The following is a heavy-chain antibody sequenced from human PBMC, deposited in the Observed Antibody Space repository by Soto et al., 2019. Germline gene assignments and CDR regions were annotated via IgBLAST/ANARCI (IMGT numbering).Heavy chain of an antibody. CDR1: GFTFSSYA. V-gene: IGHV3-23*01. CDR3: AKDLGYSSGWRTYYLDY. CDR2: ISGSGGST. Sequence: GGSLGLSCAASGFTFSSYAMSWVRQAPGKGLEWVSAISGSGGSTYYADSVKGRFTISRDNSKNTLYLQMNSLRAEDTAVYYCAKDLGYSSGWRTYYLDYWGQGTLVTVSS. D-gene: IGHD6-19*01. J-gene: IGHJ4*02.